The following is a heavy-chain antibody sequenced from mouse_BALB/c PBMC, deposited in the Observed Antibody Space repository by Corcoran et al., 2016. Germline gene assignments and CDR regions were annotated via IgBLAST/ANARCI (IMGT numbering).Heavy chain of an antibody. D-gene: IGHD4-1*01. CDR2: ILPGSGST. CDR1: GYTFSSYW. V-gene: IGHV1-9*01. J-gene: IGHJ3*01. Sequence: QVQLQQSGAELMQPGASEKISCKATGYTFSSYWIEWVKQRPGHGLEWIGEILPGSGSTNYNEKFKGKATFTADTSSNTAYMQLSSLTSEDSAVYYGASGLGRALFAYWGQGTLVTVSA. CDR3: ASGLGRALFAY.